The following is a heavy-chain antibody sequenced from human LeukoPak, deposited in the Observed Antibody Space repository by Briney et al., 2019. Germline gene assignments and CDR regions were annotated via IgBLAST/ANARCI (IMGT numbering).Heavy chain of an antibody. CDR3: ARDHDGPGSYYMIGAFDI. D-gene: IGHD3-10*01. CDR1: GYTFTGYY. Sequence: ASVKVSCKASGYTFTGYYMHWVRQAPGQGLEWMGWINPNSGGTNYAQKFQGRVTMTRDTSISTAYMELSRLRSDDTAVYYCARDHDGPGSYYMIGAFDIWGQGTMVTVSS. CDR2: INPNSGGT. V-gene: IGHV1-2*02. J-gene: IGHJ3*02.